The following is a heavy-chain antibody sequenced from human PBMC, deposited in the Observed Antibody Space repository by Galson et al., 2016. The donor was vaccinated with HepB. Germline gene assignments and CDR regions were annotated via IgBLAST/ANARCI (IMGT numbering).Heavy chain of an antibody. CDR1: GASISSDDYY. D-gene: IGHD1-7*01. CDR3: ARAGLGTKASFDY. V-gene: IGHV4-30-4*01. CDR2: IHYRGAA. Sequence: TLSLTCTVSGASISSDDYYWSWIRQSPGQGPEWIGYIHYRGAAYYNPSLEGRVTISVGMSTDLLSLKLTSLTAADTAVYYCARAGLGTKASFDYWGQGTLVAVSS. J-gene: IGHJ4*02.